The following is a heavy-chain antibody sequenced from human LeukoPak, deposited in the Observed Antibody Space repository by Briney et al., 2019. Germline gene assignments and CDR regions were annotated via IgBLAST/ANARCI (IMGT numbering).Heavy chain of an antibody. V-gene: IGHV3-23*01. CDR3: AKSVNFSNYRVYYYYMDV. CDR1: GFTFSSNA. CDR2: ISGGGGRT. J-gene: IGHJ6*03. D-gene: IGHD4-11*01. Sequence: PGGSLRLSCAASGFTFSSNAMSWVRQAPGKGLEWVSSISGGGGRTYYADSVKGRFTISRDNSKNTLYLQMNSLRAEDTAVYYCAKSVNFSNYRVYYYYMDVWGRGTTVTVSS.